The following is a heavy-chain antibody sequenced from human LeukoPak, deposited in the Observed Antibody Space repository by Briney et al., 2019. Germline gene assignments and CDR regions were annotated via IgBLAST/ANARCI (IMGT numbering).Heavy chain of an antibody. CDR1: GFSFHSYT. CDR2: ISYDEKHL. Sequence: GGSLRLSCAASGFSFHSYTMHWVRQTPDRGLQWVALISYDEKHLDYAASVQGRFIISRDNAKNSLYLQMTSLRAEDTAVYYCASGVLEWLLAFDYWGQGTLVTVSS. V-gene: IGHV3-30*04. D-gene: IGHD3-3*01. CDR3: ASGVLEWLLAFDY. J-gene: IGHJ4*02.